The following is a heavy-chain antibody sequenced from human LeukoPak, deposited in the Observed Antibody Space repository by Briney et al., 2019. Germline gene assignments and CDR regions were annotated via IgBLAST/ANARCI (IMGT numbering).Heavy chain of an antibody. Sequence: GGSLRLSCAASGFTFSSYWMHWVRQAPGKGLMWVSRINSDGSSTSYADSVKGRFTISRDNAKNTLYLEMNSLRAEDTAVFYCARVGQAGYVGYPLDYRGQGTLVTVSS. CDR1: GFTFSSYW. D-gene: IGHD5-12*01. CDR3: ARVGQAGYVGYPLDY. J-gene: IGHJ4*02. V-gene: IGHV3-74*01. CDR2: INSDGSST.